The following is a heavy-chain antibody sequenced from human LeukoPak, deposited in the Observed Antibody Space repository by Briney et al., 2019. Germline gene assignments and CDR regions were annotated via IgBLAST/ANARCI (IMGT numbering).Heavy chain of an antibody. V-gene: IGHV3-11*04. J-gene: IGHJ4*02. Sequence: GGSLRLSCADSEFTIRDHYVSWIRQAPGKGLEWVSYISGSGSTIYYGDSVKGRFTISRDDAKKSVYLQMNSLRAEDTAVYYCARAGRRLLFLDSWGLGTLVTVSS. CDR1: EFTIRDHY. D-gene: IGHD6-6*01. CDR3: ARAGRRLLFLDS. CDR2: ISGSGSTI.